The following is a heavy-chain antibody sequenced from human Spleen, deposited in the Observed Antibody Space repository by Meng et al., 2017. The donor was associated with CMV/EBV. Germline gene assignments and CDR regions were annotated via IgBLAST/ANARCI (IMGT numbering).Heavy chain of an antibody. CDR3: ARDATYCSGGSCSYNWFDP. CDR1: GFSLSNTRMG. CDR2: IYYSGST. V-gene: IGHV4-61*01. Sequence: SGPTLVKPTETLTLTCTVSGFSLSNTRMGVTWIRQPPGKGLEWIGYIYYSGSTNYNPSLKSRVTISVDTSKNQFSLKLSSVTAADTAVYYCARDATYCSGGSCSYNWFDPWGQGTLVTVSS. J-gene: IGHJ5*02. D-gene: IGHD2-15*01.